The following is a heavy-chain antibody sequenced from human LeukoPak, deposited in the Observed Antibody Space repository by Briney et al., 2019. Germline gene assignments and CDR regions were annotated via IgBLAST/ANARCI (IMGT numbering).Heavy chain of an antibody. V-gene: IGHV3-23*01. CDR2: ITGSGHTT. CDR3: AKAIRNLGWYFDL. J-gene: IGHJ2*01. CDR1: GFTFSSYA. Sequence: GGSLRLSCAASGFTFSSYAMSWARQAPGTGLEWVSGITGSGHTTYYTDSVKGRFTISRDNSKNTLYLQMNSLRAGDAAVYYCAKAIRNLGWYFDLWGRGTLVTVSS. D-gene: IGHD3-3*01.